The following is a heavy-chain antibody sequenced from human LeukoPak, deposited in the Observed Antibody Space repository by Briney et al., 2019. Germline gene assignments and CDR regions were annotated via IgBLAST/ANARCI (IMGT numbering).Heavy chain of an antibody. V-gene: IGHV1-46*01. D-gene: IGHD3-3*01. CDR2: INPNGGST. CDR1: GYTFTSYY. J-gene: IGHJ4*02. CDR3: ARIWSDQIGTDY. Sequence: ASVKVSCKASGYTFTSYYIYWVRQAPGQGLEWMGIINPNGGSTSYAQKFQGGVTMTRDTSTSTVYMELSSLRSEDTAVYYCARIWSDQIGTDYWGQGTLVTVSS.